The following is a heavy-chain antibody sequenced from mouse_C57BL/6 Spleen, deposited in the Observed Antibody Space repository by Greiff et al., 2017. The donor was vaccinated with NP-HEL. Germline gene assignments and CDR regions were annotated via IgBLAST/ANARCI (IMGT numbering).Heavy chain of an antibody. D-gene: IGHD1-2*01. Sequence: EVHLVESGPGLVKPSQSLSLTCSVTGYSITSGYYWNWIRQFPGNKLEWMGYISYDGSNNYNPSLKNRISITRDTSKNQFFLKLNSVTTEDTATYYCARRLYPLYYFDYWGQGTTLTVSS. J-gene: IGHJ2*01. V-gene: IGHV3-6*01. CDR2: ISYDGSN. CDR3: ARRLYPLYYFDY. CDR1: GYSITSGYY.